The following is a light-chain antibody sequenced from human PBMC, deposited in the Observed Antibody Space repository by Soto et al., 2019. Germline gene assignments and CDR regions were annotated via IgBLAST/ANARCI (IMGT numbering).Light chain of an antibody. CDR3: SSYSSSSTLLL. CDR2: DVS. J-gene: IGLJ2*01. V-gene: IGLV2-14*01. CDR1: SSDIGTYNY. Sequence: QSALTQPASVSGSPGQSITISCTGTSSDIGTYNYVSWYQHHPGKVPKLMIYDVSNRPSGVSNRFSGSKSGNTASLTISGRQAEDEADDYCSSYSSSSTLLLFGGGTKLTVL.